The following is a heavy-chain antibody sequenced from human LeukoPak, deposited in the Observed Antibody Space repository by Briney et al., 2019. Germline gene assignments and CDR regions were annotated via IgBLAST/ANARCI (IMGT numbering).Heavy chain of an antibody. D-gene: IGHD5-18*01. CDR2: IRGKAYGGKT. Sequence: GRSLRLSCTASGFTFGDHAMSWVRQAPGKGLEWVGFIRGKAYGGKTEYAASVKGRFTISREDSKSIAYLQMNSLKTEDTAVYYCSRGAIQLWLHNGMGVWGQGTTVIVSS. CDR3: SRGAIQLWLHNGMGV. V-gene: IGHV3-49*04. J-gene: IGHJ6*02. CDR1: GFTFGDHA.